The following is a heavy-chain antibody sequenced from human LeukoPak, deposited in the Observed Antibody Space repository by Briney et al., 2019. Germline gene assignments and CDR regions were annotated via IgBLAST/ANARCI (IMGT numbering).Heavy chain of an antibody. D-gene: IGHD3-22*01. V-gene: IGHV3-21*01. CDR3: AWVAAGYYYDSSGYYPIDY. CDR2: ISSSSSYI. CDR1: GFTFSSYS. J-gene: IGHJ4*02. Sequence: PGGSLRLSCAASGFTFSSYSMNWVRQAPGKGLEWVSSISSSSSYIYYADSVKGRFTISRDNAKNSLYLQMNSLRAEDTAVYYCAWVAAGYYYDSSGYYPIDYWGQGTLVTVSS.